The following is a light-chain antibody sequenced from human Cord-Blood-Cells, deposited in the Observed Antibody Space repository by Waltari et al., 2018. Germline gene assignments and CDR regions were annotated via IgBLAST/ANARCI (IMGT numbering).Light chain of an antibody. CDR1: RSDVGSYNL. CDR2: EGS. V-gene: IGLV2-23*01. J-gene: IGLJ1*01. CDR3: CSYAGSSTYV. Sequence: QSALTQPASVSGSPGQSITTPCTGTRSDVGSYNLVSWYQQPPGKAPKLMIYEGSKRPSGVSNRFSGSKSGNTASLTISGLQAEDEADYYCCSYAGSSTYVFGTGTKVTVL.